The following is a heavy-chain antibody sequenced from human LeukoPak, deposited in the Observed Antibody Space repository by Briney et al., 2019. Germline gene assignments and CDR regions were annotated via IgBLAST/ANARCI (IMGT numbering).Heavy chain of an antibody. Sequence: SETLSLTCTVSGVSIRSGSYFWTWIRQPAGKGLEWIGRIYTSGSTNYNPSLKSRVTISVDTSKNQFSLKLRSVTAADTAVYYCARDGYSYGSSSLAYWGQGTLVTVSS. D-gene: IGHD5-18*01. CDR1: GVSIRSGSYF. CDR2: IYTSGST. J-gene: IGHJ4*02. V-gene: IGHV4-61*02. CDR3: ARDGYSYGSSSLAY.